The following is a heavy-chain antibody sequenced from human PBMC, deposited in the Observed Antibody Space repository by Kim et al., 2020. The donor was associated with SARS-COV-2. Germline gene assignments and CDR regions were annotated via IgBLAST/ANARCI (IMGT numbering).Heavy chain of an antibody. Sequence: LNRRVTLSVDTSKNQFSLKLSSVAAADTAVYYCARDPDCSSTSCYGRFDFWGQGTLVTVSS. CDR3: ARDPDCSSTSCYGRFDF. V-gene: IGHV4-39*07. J-gene: IGHJ4*02. D-gene: IGHD2-2*01.